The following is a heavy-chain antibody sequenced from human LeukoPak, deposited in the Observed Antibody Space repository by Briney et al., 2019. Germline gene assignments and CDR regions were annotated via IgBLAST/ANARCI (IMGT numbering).Heavy chain of an antibody. CDR1: GGSISTSSYY. CDR3: AARAATGTIVDS. Sequence: SETLSLTCTVSGGSISTSSYYWGWIRQPPGKGLEWIGNMYYSGTTYYDPSLKSRVTMSVDTSKNQFSLRLTSVAAADTAVYYCAARAATGTIVDSWGQGTLVTVSS. J-gene: IGHJ4*02. V-gene: IGHV4-39*01. D-gene: IGHD6-13*01. CDR2: MYYSGTT.